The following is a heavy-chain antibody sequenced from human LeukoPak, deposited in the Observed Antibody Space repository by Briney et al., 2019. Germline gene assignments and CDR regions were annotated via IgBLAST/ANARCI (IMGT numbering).Heavy chain of an antibody. CDR2: ISYDGSNK. CDR3: ARDEPPTGEIDY. Sequence: GGSLRLSCAASGFTFSSYAMHWVRQAPGKGLEWVAVISYDGSNKYYADSVKGRFTISRDNSKNTLYLQMNSLRAEDTAVYYCARDEPPTGEIDYWGQGTLVTVSS. D-gene: IGHD7-27*01. CDR1: GFTFSSYA. V-gene: IGHV3-30-3*01. J-gene: IGHJ4*02.